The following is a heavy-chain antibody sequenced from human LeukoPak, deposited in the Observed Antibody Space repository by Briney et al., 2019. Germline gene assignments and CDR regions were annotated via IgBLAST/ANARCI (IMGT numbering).Heavy chain of an antibody. D-gene: IGHD4-23*01. CDR3: ARNPDYGGPYRY. Sequence: ASVKVSCKASGYTFTGYYMHWVRQAPGQGLEWMGWISAYNGNTNYAQKLQGRVTMTTDTSTSTAYMELRSLRSDDTAVYYCARNPDYGGPYRYWGQGTLVTVSS. CDR2: ISAYNGNT. CDR1: GYTFTGYY. J-gene: IGHJ4*02. V-gene: IGHV1-18*04.